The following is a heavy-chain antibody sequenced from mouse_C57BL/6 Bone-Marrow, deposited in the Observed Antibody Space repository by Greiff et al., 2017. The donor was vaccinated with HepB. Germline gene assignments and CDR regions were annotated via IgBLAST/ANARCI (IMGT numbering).Heavy chain of an antibody. D-gene: IGHD3-1*01. V-gene: IGHV14-4*01. Sequence: VQLKQSGAELVRPGASVKLSCTASGFNIKDDYMHWVKQRPEQGLEWIGWIDPENGDTEYASKFQGKATITADTSSNTAYLQLSSLTSEDTAVYYCTTWHPYPCAYWGQGTLVTVSA. J-gene: IGHJ3*01. CDR3: TTWHPYPCAY. CDR1: GFNIKDDY. CDR2: IDPENGDT.